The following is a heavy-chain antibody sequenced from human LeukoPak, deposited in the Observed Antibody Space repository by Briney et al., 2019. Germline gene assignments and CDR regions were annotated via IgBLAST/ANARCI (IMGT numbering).Heavy chain of an antibody. D-gene: IGHD6-13*01. Sequence: GASVKVSCKVSGYTLTELSMHWVRQAPGKGLEWMGGFDPEDGETIYAQKFQGRVTMTEDTSTDTAYMELSSLRSEDTAVYYCATGTIAAAGNGTDYWGQGTLVTVSS. V-gene: IGHV1-24*01. CDR3: ATGTIAAAGNGTDY. J-gene: IGHJ4*02. CDR2: FDPEDGET. CDR1: GYTLTELS.